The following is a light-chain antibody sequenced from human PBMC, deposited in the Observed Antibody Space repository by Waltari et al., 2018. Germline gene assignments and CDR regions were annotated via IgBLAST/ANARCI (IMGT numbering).Light chain of an antibody. CDR2: AAS. CDR3: QQSYSTPT. Sequence: DIQMTQSPSSLSASVGDRVTITCRASQSISIYLNWYQQKPGKAPKLLIYAASSLQSGVPSRFSGSGSGTDFTLTISSLQPEDFATYYCQQSYSTPTFGQGTKLEIK. V-gene: IGKV1-39*01. J-gene: IGKJ2*01. CDR1: QSISIY.